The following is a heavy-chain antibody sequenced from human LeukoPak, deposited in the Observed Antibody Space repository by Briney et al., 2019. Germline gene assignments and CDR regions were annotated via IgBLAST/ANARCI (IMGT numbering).Heavy chain of an antibody. J-gene: IGHJ4*02. Sequence: GASVKVSCRASGYTFTTHDINWVRQATGQGLEWMGWMSPNSGDTGYAQKFQGRVTMTSDSSISTAFMELSSLRSEDTAIYNCVRPPPNGGFDYWGQGTLVTVSS. CDR3: VRPPPNGGFDY. CDR1: GYTFTTHD. CDR2: MSPNSGDT. V-gene: IGHV1-8*01. D-gene: IGHD7-27*01.